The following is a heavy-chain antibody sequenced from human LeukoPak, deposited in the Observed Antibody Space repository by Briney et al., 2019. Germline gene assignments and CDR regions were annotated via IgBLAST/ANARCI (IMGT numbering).Heavy chain of an antibody. D-gene: IGHD3-3*01. CDR2: IFYSGIA. Sequence: SETLSLTCTVSGGSISSSSYYWGWIRQPPGKGLEWIGSIFYSGIAYYNPSLKSRVTISVDTSESQFPLKLSSVTATDTAVYYCARHRGFGSGPSIFDYWGQGTLVTVSS. J-gene: IGHJ4*02. CDR1: GGSISSSSYY. V-gene: IGHV4-39*01. CDR3: ARHRGFGSGPSIFDY.